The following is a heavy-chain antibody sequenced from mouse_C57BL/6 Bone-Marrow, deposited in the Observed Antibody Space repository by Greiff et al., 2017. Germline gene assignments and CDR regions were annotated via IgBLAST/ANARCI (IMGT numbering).Heavy chain of an antibody. CDR1: GFSLTSYG. CDR2: IWGGGST. D-gene: IGHD2-1*01. CDR3: AKHESYGNYVPYAMDY. J-gene: IGHJ4*01. Sequence: VKLVESGPGLVAPSQSLSITCTVSGFSLTSYGVDWVRQPPGKGLEWLGGIWGGGSTNYNSALMSRLSIRKDNSNSQVSLKINSLQTDDTAVYYCAKHESYGNYVPYAMDYWGQGTSVTVSS. V-gene: IGHV2-9*01.